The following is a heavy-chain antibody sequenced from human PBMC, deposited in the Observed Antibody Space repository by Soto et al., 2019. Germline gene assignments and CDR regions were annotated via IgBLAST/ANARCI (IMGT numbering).Heavy chain of an antibody. CDR1: GGSVSSGSYY. J-gene: IGHJ4*02. V-gene: IGHV4-61*01. Sequence: QVQLQESGPGLVKPSETLSLTCTVSGGSVSSGSYYWSWIRQPPGKGLEWIGYIYYSGSTNYNPSLKSAVTISVDTSKNQFSLKLSSVTAADTAVYYCARMGLWFGEPTYYFDYWGQGTLVTVSS. D-gene: IGHD3-10*01. CDR3: ARMGLWFGEPTYYFDY. CDR2: IYYSGST.